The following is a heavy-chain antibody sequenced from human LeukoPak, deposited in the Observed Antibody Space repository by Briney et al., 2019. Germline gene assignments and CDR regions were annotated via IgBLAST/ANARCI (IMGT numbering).Heavy chain of an antibody. CDR1: GYTFTSYG. CDR2: ISAYNGNT. V-gene: IGHV1-18*01. J-gene: IGHJ3*02. Sequence: ASVKISCKASGYTFTSYGISWVRQAPGQGLEWMGWISAYNGNTNYAQKLQGRVTMTTDTSTSTAYMELRSLRSDDTAVYYCARSRVAEQWLAHDAFDIWGQGTIVTVSS. CDR3: ARSRVAEQWLAHDAFDI. D-gene: IGHD6-19*01.